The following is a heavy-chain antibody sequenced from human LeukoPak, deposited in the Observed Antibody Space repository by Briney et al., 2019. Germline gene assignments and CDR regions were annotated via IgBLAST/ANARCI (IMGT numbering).Heavy chain of an antibody. D-gene: IGHD5-12*01. Sequence: GGSLRLSCEGSAFIFSGHWMNWVRQAPGKGLEWVASITSSSSYTYYAGSVKGRFTISRDNAKNSLYLQMNSLRAEDTAVYYCAKAADIQDESDYWGQGTLVTVSS. CDR2: ITSSSSYT. J-gene: IGHJ4*02. CDR3: AKAADIQDESDY. CDR1: AFIFSGHW. V-gene: IGHV3-21*01.